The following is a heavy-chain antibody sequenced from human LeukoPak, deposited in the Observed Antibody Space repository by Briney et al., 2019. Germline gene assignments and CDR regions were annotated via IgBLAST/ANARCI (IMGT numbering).Heavy chain of an antibody. V-gene: IGHV3-66*01. CDR2: IYSGGST. CDR1: GFTFSSYW. Sequence: GGSLRLSCAASGFTFSSYWMSWVRQAPGKGLEWVSVIYSGGSTYYADSVKGRFTISRDNSKNTLYLQMNSLRAEDTAVYYCAKDVLGYGDYYFDYWGQGTLVTVSS. J-gene: IGHJ4*02. D-gene: IGHD4-17*01. CDR3: AKDVLGYGDYYFDY.